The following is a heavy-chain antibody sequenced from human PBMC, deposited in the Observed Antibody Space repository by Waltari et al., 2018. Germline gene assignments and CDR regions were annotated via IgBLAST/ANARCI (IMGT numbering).Heavy chain of an antibody. CDR2: IWYDGSNK. CDR3: ARGYCSSTSCYALDY. D-gene: IGHD2-2*01. J-gene: IGHJ4*02. V-gene: IGHV3-33*01. Sequence: QVQLVESGGGVVQPGRSLRLSCAASGFTFSSYGMHWVRQAPGKGLEWVAVIWYDGSNKYYADSVKGRFTISRDNSKNTLYLQMNSLRAEDTAVYYCARGYCSSTSCYALDYWGQGTLVTVSS. CDR1: GFTFSSYG.